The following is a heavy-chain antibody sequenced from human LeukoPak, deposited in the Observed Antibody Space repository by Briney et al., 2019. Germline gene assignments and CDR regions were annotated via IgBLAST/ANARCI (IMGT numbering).Heavy chain of an antibody. CDR1: GFTFSNYW. CDR2: INSDGSTT. CDR3: AGSDWFDP. Sequence: PGGSLRLSCAASGFTFSNYWMHWVRQAPGKGLVWVSCINSDGSTTSYADSVKGRFTISRDNAKNTLYLQMNTLRAEDTAVYYCAGSDWFDPWGQGTLVTVSS. V-gene: IGHV3-74*01. J-gene: IGHJ5*02.